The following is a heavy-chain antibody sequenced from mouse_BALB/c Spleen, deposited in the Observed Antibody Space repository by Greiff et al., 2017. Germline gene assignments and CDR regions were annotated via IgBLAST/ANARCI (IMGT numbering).Heavy chain of an antibody. CDR2: IDPANGNT. Sequence: VQLQQSGAELVKPGASVQLSCTASGFNIKDTYMHWVKQRPEQGLEWIGRIDPANGNTKYDPKFQGKATITADTSSNTAYLQLSSLTSEDTAVYYCARRGYRYDWFAYWGQGTLVTVSA. CDR1: GFNIKDTY. D-gene: IGHD2-14*01. V-gene: IGHV14-3*02. J-gene: IGHJ3*01. CDR3: ARRGYRYDWFAY.